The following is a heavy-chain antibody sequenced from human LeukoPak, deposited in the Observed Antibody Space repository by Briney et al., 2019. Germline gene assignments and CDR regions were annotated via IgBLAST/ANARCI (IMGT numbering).Heavy chain of an antibody. Sequence: GGSLRLSCAASGFTFSSYNMNWVRQAPGKGLEGGSSISSSSSYIYYADSVKGRFTISRDNAKNSLYLQMNSLGAEDTAVYYCAREKAVGTVTTIDYWGQGTLVTVSS. CDR2: ISSSSSYI. CDR3: AREKAVGTVTTIDY. CDR1: GFTFSSYN. D-gene: IGHD4-17*01. V-gene: IGHV3-21*01. J-gene: IGHJ4*02.